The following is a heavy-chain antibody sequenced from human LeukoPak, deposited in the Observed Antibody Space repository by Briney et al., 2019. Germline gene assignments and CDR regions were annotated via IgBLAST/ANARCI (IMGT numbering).Heavy chain of an antibody. Sequence: PSETLSLTCTVSGGSISSSSYYWGWIRQPPGKGLQWIASTYYSEITYYNPSLKSRVTISVDTSKNQFSLNLSSVTAADTAVYYCARYLRGSHFDYWGQGTLVTVSS. J-gene: IGHJ4*02. CDR3: ARYLRGSHFDY. CDR1: GGSISSSSYY. D-gene: IGHD1-26*01. V-gene: IGHV4-39*01. CDR2: TYYSEIT.